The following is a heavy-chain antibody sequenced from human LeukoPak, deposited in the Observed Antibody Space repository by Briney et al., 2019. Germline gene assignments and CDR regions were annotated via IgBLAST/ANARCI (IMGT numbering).Heavy chain of an antibody. CDR1: GFTLSSHA. D-gene: IGHD2-21*02. CDR3: AKRRAYCGGDCYYYFDY. J-gene: IGHJ4*02. V-gene: IGHV3-23*01. Sequence: GGSLRLSCAASGFTLSSHAMSWVRQTPGKGLEWVSLISGSGDSTCYADSVKGRFTISRDNSKNTLYLQMNNLRAEDTAVYYCAKRRAYCGGDCYYYFDYWGQGTLVTVSS. CDR2: ISGSGDST.